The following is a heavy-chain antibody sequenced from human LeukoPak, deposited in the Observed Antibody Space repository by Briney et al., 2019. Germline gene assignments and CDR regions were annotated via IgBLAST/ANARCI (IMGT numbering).Heavy chain of an antibody. D-gene: IGHD3-9*01. CDR3: ARQISRAYFDWLLRNDAFDI. Sequence: PSETLSLTCTVSGGSIRSTSYYWGWIRQPPGKGLEWIGSIYYSGSTYYNPSLKSRVTISVDTSKNQFSLKLSSVTAADTAVYYCARQISRAYFDWLLRNDAFDIWGQGTMVTVSS. CDR2: IYYSGST. V-gene: IGHV4-39*01. CDR1: GGSIRSTSYY. J-gene: IGHJ3*02.